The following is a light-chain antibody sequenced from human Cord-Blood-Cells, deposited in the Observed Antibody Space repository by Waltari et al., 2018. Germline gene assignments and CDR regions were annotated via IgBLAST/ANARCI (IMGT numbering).Light chain of an antibody. Sequence: SSELTQDPAVSVALGQTVRITCQGDSLRSYYASCYHQKPGQAPVLVIYGKNNRPSGIPDRFSGSSSGNTASLTITGAQAEDEADYYCNSRDSSGNHWVFGGGTKLTVL. CDR3: NSRDSSGNHWV. V-gene: IGLV3-19*01. CDR1: SLRSYY. CDR2: GKN. J-gene: IGLJ3*02.